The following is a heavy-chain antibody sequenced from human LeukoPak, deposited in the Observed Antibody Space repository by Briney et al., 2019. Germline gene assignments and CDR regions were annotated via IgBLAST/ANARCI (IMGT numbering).Heavy chain of an antibody. CDR2: IYYTGST. CDR1: GGSISSGGYG. V-gene: IGHV4-31*03. Sequence: SETLSLTCTVSGGSISSGGYGWSWIRQHPGKGLEWIAYIYYTGSTYYNPSLKSRVTISIDTSKNQFSLKLSSVTAADTAVYYCAKDTGNYFDYWGQGTLVTVSS. CDR3: AKDTGNYFDY. J-gene: IGHJ4*02. D-gene: IGHD3-10*01.